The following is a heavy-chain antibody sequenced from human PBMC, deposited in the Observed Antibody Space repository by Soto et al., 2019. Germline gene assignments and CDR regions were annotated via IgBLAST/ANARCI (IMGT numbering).Heavy chain of an antibody. CDR3: AIDATVYDSTAYYYRY. D-gene: IGHD3-22*01. Sequence: QVQLVQSGAEVKKPGSSVKVSCKASGGTFSNYGVNWVRQAPGQGLEWMGGIIPIFGTANYAQKFQGRVTINADASTRTAYIELSSLRSEDTAVYYCAIDATVYDSTAYYYRYWGQGTLVTVS. V-gene: IGHV1-69*01. CDR1: GGTFSNYG. J-gene: IGHJ4*02. CDR2: IIPIFGTA.